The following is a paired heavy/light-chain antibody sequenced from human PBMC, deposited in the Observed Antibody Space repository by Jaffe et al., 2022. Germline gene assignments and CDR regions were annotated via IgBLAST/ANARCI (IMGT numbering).Light chain of an antibody. Sequence: QSALTQPPSASGSPGQSVTISCTGTSSDVGSYNLVSWYQQHPGKAPKLMIYEVTKRPSGVPDRFSGSKSGNTASLTVSGLQAEDEADYYCNSYVGGNNWVFGGGTKLTVL. CDR1: SSDVGSYNL. J-gene: IGLJ3*02. CDR2: EVT. CDR3: NSYVGGNNWV. V-gene: IGLV2-8*01.
Heavy chain of an antibody. D-gene: IGHD3-10*01. Sequence: QLQLQESGPGLVKPSETLSLTCSVSGASISSSNDYWVWIRQSPGKGLEWIGSIYSRGSTYYSPSFQSRVTVSLDTSKNQFSLKLSSVTAADTAVYYCVRQVPPGWYDPWGQGTLVTVSS. CDR3: VRQVPPGWYDP. V-gene: IGHV4-39*01. CDR2: IYSRGST. J-gene: IGHJ5*02. CDR1: GASISSSNDY.